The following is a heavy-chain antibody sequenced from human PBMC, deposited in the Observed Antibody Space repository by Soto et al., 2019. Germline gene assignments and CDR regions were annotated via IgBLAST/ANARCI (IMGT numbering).Heavy chain of an antibody. CDR1: GGSFSGYY. D-gene: IGHD3-22*01. J-gene: IGHJ4*02. CDR2: INHSGST. V-gene: IGHV4-34*01. CDR3: ARVRGTRITMIVVMGFDY. Sequence: QVQLQQWGAGLLKPSETLSLTCAVYGGSFSGYYWSWIRQPPGKGLEWIGEINHSGSTNYNPSLKSRVTISVDTSKNQLSLKLSSVTAADTAVYYCARVRGTRITMIVVMGFDYWGQGTLVTVSS.